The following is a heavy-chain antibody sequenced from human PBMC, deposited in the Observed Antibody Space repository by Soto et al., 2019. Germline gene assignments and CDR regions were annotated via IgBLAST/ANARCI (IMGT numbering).Heavy chain of an antibody. CDR3: ARALEVYCSGGSCPFGDYYGMDV. CDR1: GGTFSSYA. D-gene: IGHD2-15*01. Sequence: ASVKVSCKASGGTFSSYAISWVRQAPGQGLEWMGGIIPIFGTANYAQKFQGRVTITADESTSTAYMELSSLRSEDTAVDYCARALEVYCSGGSCPFGDYYGMDVWGQGTTVTVSS. V-gene: IGHV1-69*01. J-gene: IGHJ6*02. CDR2: IIPIFGTA.